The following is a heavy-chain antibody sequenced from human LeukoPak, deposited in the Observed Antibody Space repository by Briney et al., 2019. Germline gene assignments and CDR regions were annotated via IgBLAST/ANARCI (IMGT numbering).Heavy chain of an antibody. CDR2: ISPYNGNT. Sequence: ASVKVSCKTSGYTFASHSMNWVRQAPGQGLEWLGWISPYNGNTKYAQKIQGRATMITDISTSTAYLELRSPRSDDTAVYYCARDRVVPWGDSTPWNWFDPWGQGTLVTVSS. D-gene: IGHD3-22*01. CDR3: ARDRVVPWGDSTPWNWFDP. J-gene: IGHJ5*02. CDR1: GYTFASHS. V-gene: IGHV1-18*01.